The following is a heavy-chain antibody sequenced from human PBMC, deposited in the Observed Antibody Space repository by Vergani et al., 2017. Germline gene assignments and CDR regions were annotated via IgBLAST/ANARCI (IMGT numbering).Heavy chain of an antibody. CDR3: ARDRAGYCSGGSCYGGAFDI. CDR1: GGSLSPYY. J-gene: IGHJ3*02. Sequence: QVQLQESGPGLVKPSETLSLTCIVSGGSLSPYYWSWIRQPAGKGLEWIGRVYTSESTNYNPSLKRRVTMSVDTSKNQFSLKLSSVTAADTAVYYCARDRAGYCSGGSCYGGAFDIWGQGTMVTVSS. D-gene: IGHD2-15*01. V-gene: IGHV4-4*07. CDR2: VYTSEST.